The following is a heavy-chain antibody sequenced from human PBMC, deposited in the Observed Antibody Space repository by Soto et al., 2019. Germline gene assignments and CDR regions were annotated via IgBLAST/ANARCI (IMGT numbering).Heavy chain of an antibody. D-gene: IGHD6-19*01. Sequence: QVQLVQSGAEVKKPGSSVRVSCKASGDTSDSFSISWVRQAPGQGLEWMGGIIPMFGTGNYAKKFQGRLTITADKSTGTSYMDLKSLRSEDTAIYFCARENRDDNSGWYSSSDWFDPWGQGTLVTVSS. CDR3: ARENRDDNSGWYSSSDWFDP. CDR2: IIPMFGTG. J-gene: IGHJ5*02. V-gene: IGHV1-69*06. CDR1: GDTSDSFS.